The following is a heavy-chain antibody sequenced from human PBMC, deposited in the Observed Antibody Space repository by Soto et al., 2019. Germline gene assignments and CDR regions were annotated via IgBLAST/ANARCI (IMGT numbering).Heavy chain of an antibody. D-gene: IGHD6-19*01. V-gene: IGHV3-30*04. Sequence: QVQLVESGGGVVQPGRSLRLSCAASGFTFSSYAMHWVRQAPGTRMEWVAVISYDGRNNSYADAVKGRFTISRDNSKNTLYLQMHSLRAEATSVYYCGRGRSSGGYGYAFDIWGQVTSVTVSS. J-gene: IGHJ3*02. CDR1: GFTFSSYA. CDR2: ISYDGRNN. CDR3: GRGRSSGGYGYAFDI.